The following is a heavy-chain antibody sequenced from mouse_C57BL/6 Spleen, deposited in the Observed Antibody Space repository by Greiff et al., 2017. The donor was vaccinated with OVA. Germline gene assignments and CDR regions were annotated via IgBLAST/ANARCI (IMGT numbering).Heavy chain of an antibody. V-gene: IGHV1-19*01. D-gene: IGHD1-1*01. CDR1: GYTFTDYY. Sequence: EVKLQESGPVLVKPGASVKMSCKASGYTFTDYYMNWVKQSHGKSLEWIGVINPYNGGTSYNQKFKGKATLTVDKSSSTAYMELNSLTSEDSAVYYCAILYYGSSYGNFDYWGQGTTLTVSS. CDR2: INPYNGGT. CDR3: AILYYGSSYGNFDY. J-gene: IGHJ2*01.